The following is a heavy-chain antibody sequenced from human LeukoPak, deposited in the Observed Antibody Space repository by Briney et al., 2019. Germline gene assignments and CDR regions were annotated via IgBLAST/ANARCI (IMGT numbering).Heavy chain of an antibody. D-gene: IGHD3-22*01. Sequence: GGSLTLSCAASGFTFSSYGMHWVRQAPGKGLEWVAFIRYAGSNKYYADSVKGRFTISRDNSKNTPYLQMNSLRAEDTAVYYCAKDHYYYDSSGYYGFDYWGQGTLVTVSS. CDR1: GFTFSSYG. CDR3: AKDHYYYDSSGYYGFDY. CDR2: IRYAGSNK. J-gene: IGHJ4*02. V-gene: IGHV3-30*02.